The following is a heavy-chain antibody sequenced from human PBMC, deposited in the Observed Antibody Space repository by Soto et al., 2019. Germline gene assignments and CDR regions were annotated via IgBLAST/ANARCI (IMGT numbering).Heavy chain of an antibody. Sequence: PGGSLRLSCAASGFTFSSYSMNWVRQAPGKGLEWVSSISSSSYIYYADSVKGRFTISRDNAKNSLYLQMNNLRAEDTAVYYCVNAISSTTSDHYFGQGTLVTVSS. V-gene: IGHV3-21*01. CDR2: ISSSSYI. CDR3: VNAISSTTSDHY. CDR1: GFTFSSYS. D-gene: IGHD2-8*01. J-gene: IGHJ4*02.